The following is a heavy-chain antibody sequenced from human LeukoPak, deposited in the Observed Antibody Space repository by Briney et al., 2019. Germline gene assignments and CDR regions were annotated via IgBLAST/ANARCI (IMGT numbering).Heavy chain of an antibody. CDR1: GYTFTSYD. CDR2: MNPNSGNT. V-gene: IGHV1-8*03. D-gene: IGHD3-3*01. Sequence: ASVKVSCKASGYTFTSYDINWVRQATGQGLEWMGWMNPNSGNTGYAQKFQGRVTITRNTSISTAYMELSSLRSEDTAVYYCARSRYYDFWSGYWAPSKTYYMDVWGKGTTVTVSS. CDR3: ARSRYYDFWSGYWAPSKTYYMDV. J-gene: IGHJ6*03.